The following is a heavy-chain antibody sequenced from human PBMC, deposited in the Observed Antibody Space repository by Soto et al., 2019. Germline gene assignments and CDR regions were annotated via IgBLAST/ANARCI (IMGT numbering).Heavy chain of an antibody. CDR3: EKDLGVYDYGDQIDS. CDR1: GFTFSSYA. V-gene: IGHV3-23*01. D-gene: IGHD4-17*01. J-gene: IGHJ4*02. Sequence: PGGSLRLSCAGSGFTFSSYAMSWVRQAPGKGLEWVSAISGSGASTYYTDSVKGRFIISRDNSKNTLYLQMSSLRAEDTAVYYCEKDLGVYDYGDQIDSWGQGTL. CDR2: ISGSGAST.